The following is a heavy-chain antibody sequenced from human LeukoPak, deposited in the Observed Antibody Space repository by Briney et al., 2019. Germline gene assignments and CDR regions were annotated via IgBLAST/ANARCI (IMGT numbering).Heavy chain of an antibody. V-gene: IGHV3-30*18. CDR3: AKDLGSSGWYFDY. Sequence: GGSLRLSCAASGFTFSSYGMHWVCQAPGKGLEWVAVISYDGSNKYYADSVKGRFTISRDNSKNTLYLQMNSLRAEDTAVYYCAKDLGSSGWYFDYWGQGTLVTVSS. CDR2: ISYDGSNK. D-gene: IGHD6-19*01. CDR1: GFTFSSYG. J-gene: IGHJ4*02.